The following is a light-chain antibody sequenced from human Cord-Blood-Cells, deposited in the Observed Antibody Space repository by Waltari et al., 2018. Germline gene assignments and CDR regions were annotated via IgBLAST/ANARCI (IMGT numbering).Light chain of an antibody. CDR2: AAS. Sequence: DIQMTHSPSSLPASVGYRVTITCRARQSISSYLNWYQQKPGKAPKLLIYAASRLQSGVPSRFSGSGSGTDFTLTISSLQAEDFANYYFQQSYSTPTFGQGTKVEIK. CDR3: QQSYSTPT. V-gene: IGKV1-39*01. J-gene: IGKJ1*01. CDR1: QSISSY.